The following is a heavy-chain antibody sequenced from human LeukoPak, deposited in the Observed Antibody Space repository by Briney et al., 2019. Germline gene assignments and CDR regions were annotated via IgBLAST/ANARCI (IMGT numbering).Heavy chain of an antibody. Sequence: SETLSLTCTVSGGSISSYYWSWIRQPPGKGLEWIGYIYTSGSTNDDPSLKSRVTIPVDTSQNQFSLKLSTVTAANPAECYLSRLGSSDYYGSGSYYNSLYYYYYMDVWGKGTTVTVS. CDR1: GGSISSYY. CDR3: SRLGSSDYYGSGSYYNSLYYYYYMDV. V-gene: IGHV4-4*09. J-gene: IGHJ6*03. D-gene: IGHD3-10*01. CDR2: IYTSGST.